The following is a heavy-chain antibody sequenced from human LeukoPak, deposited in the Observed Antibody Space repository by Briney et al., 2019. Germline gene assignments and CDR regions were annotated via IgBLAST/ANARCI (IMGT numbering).Heavy chain of an antibody. CDR2: IYPGDSDT. D-gene: IGHD3-10*01. J-gene: IGHJ6*03. V-gene: IGHV5-51*01. CDR3: ASSIIRGGHYYYMDV. Sequence: GESLKISCKGSGYSFTTYWIAWVRQMPGKGLEWMGIIYPGDSDTRYSPSFQGQVTISADKSISTAYLQWSSLKASDTAVYYCASSIIRGGHYYYMDVWGKGTTVTVSS. CDR1: GYSFTTYW.